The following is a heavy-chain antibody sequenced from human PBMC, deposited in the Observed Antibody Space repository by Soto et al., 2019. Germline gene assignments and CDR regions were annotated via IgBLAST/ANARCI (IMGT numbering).Heavy chain of an antibody. V-gene: IGHV4-30-4*01. J-gene: IGHJ6*02. Sequence: QVQLQESGPGLVKPSQTLSLTCSVSGGSISDSDYYWGWIRQPPGEGLEWIGYMFYSGSPYSNPSLKSRITISVDTPKNQFSLKLTSVTAADTAIYYCARVRRYYYYAMDVWGQGTTVTVSS. CDR1: GGSISDSDYY. CDR3: ARVRRYYYYAMDV. CDR2: MFYSGSP.